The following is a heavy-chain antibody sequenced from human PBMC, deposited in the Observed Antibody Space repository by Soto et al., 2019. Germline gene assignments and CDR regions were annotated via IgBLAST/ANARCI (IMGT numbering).Heavy chain of an antibody. CDR2: IYHSGST. CDR1: GGSISSGGYS. V-gene: IGHV4-30-2*01. D-gene: IGHD4-17*01. Sequence: SETLSLTCAVSGGSISSGGYSWSWIRQPPGKGLEWIGYIYHSGSTYYNPSLKSRVTISVDRSKNQFSLKLNSVTAADTAVYYCARASTTVTTLDYWGQGTLVTVSS. CDR3: ARASTTVTTLDY. J-gene: IGHJ4*02.